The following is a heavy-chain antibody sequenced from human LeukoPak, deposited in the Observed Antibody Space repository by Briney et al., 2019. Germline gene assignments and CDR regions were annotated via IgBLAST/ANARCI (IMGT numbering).Heavy chain of an antibody. D-gene: IGHD1-1*01. CDR1: GFTFSSYS. Sequence: GGSQRLSCAASGFTFSSYSMNWVRQAPGKGLEWVSYISSSSSTIYYADSVKGRFTISRDNAKNSLYLQMNSLRAEDTAVYYWARVDWNPVPHYYYYMDVWGKGTTVTVSS. J-gene: IGHJ6*03. CDR2: ISSSSSTI. V-gene: IGHV3-48*04. CDR3: ARVDWNPVPHYYYYMDV.